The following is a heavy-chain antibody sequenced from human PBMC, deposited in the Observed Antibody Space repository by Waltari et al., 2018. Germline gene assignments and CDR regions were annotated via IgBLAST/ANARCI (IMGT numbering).Heavy chain of an antibody. CDR2: FDPGAGDR. CDR1: GHTLTELS. D-gene: IGHD3-3*01. V-gene: IGHV1-24*01. CDR3: ATGLITISGVTNDF. Sequence: QVQLIQSGAEVKKPGASLRVSCKVSGHTLTELSMHWVRQAPGKGLEWMEDFDPGAGDRLYARAFQGIITMTEDTPADTAYLELSSLRSNDTAIYFCATGLITISGVTNDFWGQGTLVTVSS. J-gene: IGHJ4*02.